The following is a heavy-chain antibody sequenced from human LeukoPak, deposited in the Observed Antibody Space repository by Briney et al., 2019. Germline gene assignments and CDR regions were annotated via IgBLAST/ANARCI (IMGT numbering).Heavy chain of an antibody. CDR2: MNPNSGNT. Sequence: ASVKVSCKASGYTFTSYDIKWVRQATGQGLEWMGWMNPNSGNTGYAQKFQGRVTMTRNTSISTAYMELSSLRSEDTAVYYCARSLAVAWPWVDYWGQGTLVTVSS. CDR3: ARSLAVAWPWVDY. D-gene: IGHD6-19*01. CDR1: GYTFTSYD. V-gene: IGHV1-8*01. J-gene: IGHJ4*02.